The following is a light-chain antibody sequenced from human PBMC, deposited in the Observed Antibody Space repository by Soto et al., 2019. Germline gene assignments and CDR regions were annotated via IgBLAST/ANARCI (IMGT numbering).Light chain of an antibody. CDR1: SNDVGGYDY. J-gene: IGLJ1*01. CDR2: DVY. CDR3: CSYAGSYTYV. Sequence: QSVLTQPRSVSGSPGQSVTISCTGTSNDVGGYDYVSWYQHQPGKAPKLIIFDVYKRPSGVPDRFTGSKSGNTASLTISGLQTEDEADYFCCSYAGSYTYVLGSGTKLTVL. V-gene: IGLV2-11*01.